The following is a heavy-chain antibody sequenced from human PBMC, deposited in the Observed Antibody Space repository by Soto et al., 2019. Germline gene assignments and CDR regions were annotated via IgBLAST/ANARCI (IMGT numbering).Heavy chain of an antibody. Sequence: EVQVLESGGGLVQPGGSLRLSCAASGFTFSSYAMSWVRQAPGKGLEWVSAISGSGDSTRYADSVQGRFTISIDTSKHTLYLQMNSLRAEDTAVYYCAKFYYGDYSYYYYGMDVWGQGTTVTVSS. CDR2: ISGSGDST. CDR3: AKFYYGDYSYYYYGMDV. CDR1: GFTFSSYA. J-gene: IGHJ6*02. D-gene: IGHD4-17*01. V-gene: IGHV3-23*01.